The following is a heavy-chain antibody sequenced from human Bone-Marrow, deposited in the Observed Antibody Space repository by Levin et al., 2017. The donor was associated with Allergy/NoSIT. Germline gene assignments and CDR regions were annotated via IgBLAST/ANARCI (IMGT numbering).Heavy chain of an antibody. V-gene: IGHV4-39*01. Sequence: SETLSLTCTVSGGSISSSSYYWGWIRQPPGKGLEWIGSIYYSGSTYYTPSLKSRVTISVDTSKNQFSLKLSSVTAADTAVYYCARGVVVVPAAMSGDAFDIWGQGTMVTVSS. CDR3: ARGVVVVPAAMSGDAFDI. D-gene: IGHD2-2*01. CDR1: GGSISSSSYY. CDR2: IYYSGST. J-gene: IGHJ3*02.